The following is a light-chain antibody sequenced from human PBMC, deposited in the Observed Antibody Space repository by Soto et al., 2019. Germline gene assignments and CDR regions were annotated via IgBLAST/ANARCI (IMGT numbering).Light chain of an antibody. CDR1: RSVSSSH. CDR3: QHYGDSPYT. Sequence: EIVLTQSPGTLSLSPGERATLSCRASRSVSSSHLAWYQQKPGQAPRLLINGASSRATGIPDRFSGSGSGTDFTLTISRLEPEDFVLYYCQHYGDSPYTFGQGSKLEIK. CDR2: GAS. V-gene: IGKV3-20*01. J-gene: IGKJ2*01.